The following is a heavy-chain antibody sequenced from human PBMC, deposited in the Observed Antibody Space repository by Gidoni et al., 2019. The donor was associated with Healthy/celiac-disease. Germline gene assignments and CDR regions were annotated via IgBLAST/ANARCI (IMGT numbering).Heavy chain of an antibody. Sequence: EVQLLESGGGLVQPGGSLRLSCAASGFTFSSYALSGVRQAPGKGLEWVSAIIGSGGSTYYADSGKGRFTISRDNSKNTLYLQMNSLRAEDTAVYYCAKNEWVIAAAGRTYDYWGQGTLVTVSS. J-gene: IGHJ4*02. D-gene: IGHD6-13*01. CDR2: IIGSGGST. CDR3: AKNEWVIAAAGRTYDY. V-gene: IGHV3-23*01. CDR1: GFTFSSYA.